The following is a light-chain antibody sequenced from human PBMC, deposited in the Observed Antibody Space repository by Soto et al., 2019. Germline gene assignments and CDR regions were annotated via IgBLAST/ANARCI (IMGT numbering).Light chain of an antibody. V-gene: IGKV3-20*01. J-gene: IGKJ3*01. Sequence: EIVLTQSPGTLSLAPGERATLSCRASQTISSSFLAWYHQKPGQAPRLLIYRASRRSPGIPDRVSGSGSWTDFTLTISRLEPEAFAVYYCHQFGSAPLDTFGPGTKGESK. CDR1: QTISSSF. CDR3: HQFGSAPLDT. CDR2: RAS.